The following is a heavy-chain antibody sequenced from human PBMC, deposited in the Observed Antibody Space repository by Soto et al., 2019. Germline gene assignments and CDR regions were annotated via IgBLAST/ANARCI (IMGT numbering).Heavy chain of an antibody. CDR3: ARPREYGSADFDF. CDR2: IYYSGST. V-gene: IGHV4-59*01. D-gene: IGHD6-6*01. CDR1: GGSLSSYY. Sequence: PSETLSLTCTVSGGSLSSYYWSWVRQPPGKGLEWIGYIYYSGSTNYNPSLKSRVTISVDTSKNQFSLKLSSVTAADTAVYYCARPREYGSADFDFWAQGTLVTVSS. J-gene: IGHJ4*02.